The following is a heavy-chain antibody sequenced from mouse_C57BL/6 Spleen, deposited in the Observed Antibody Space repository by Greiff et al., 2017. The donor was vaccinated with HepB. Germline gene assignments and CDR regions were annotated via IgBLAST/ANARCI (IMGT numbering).Heavy chain of an antibody. CDR2: INSDGGST. CDR1: EYEFPSHD. Sequence: EVHLVESGGGLVQPGESLKLSCESNEYEFPSHDMSWVRKTPEKRLELVAAINSDGGSTAYPDTKERRFIISRDNTKKTLYLQMSSLRSEDTALYYCARHDETRYSRPFAYWGQGTLVTVSA. J-gene: IGHJ3*01. D-gene: IGHD2-3*01. CDR3: ARHDETRYSRPFAY. V-gene: IGHV5-2*01.